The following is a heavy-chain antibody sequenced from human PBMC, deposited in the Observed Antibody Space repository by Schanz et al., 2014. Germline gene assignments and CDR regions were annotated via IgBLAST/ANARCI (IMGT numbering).Heavy chain of an antibody. Sequence: EVQLVESGGGLIQPGGSLRLSCAVSGFSVSTNYMSWVRQAPGKGLEWVSSIYINSGSTNYADSVKGRFIISRDSSKNTVYLQMNSLRPEDTAVYYCAKDENWALTDYWGQGTLVTVSS. J-gene: IGHJ4*02. V-gene: IGHV3-66*03. D-gene: IGHD7-27*01. CDR2: IYINSGST. CDR3: AKDENWALTDY. CDR1: GFSVSTNY.